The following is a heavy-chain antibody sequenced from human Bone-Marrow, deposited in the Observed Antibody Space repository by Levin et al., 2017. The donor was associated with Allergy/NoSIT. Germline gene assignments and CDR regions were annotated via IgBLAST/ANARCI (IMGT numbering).Heavy chain of an antibody. D-gene: IGHD3-22*01. J-gene: IGHJ4*02. CDR2: IKSKTDGGTV. CDR3: SSDIIVYYYEDFDY. CDR1: GFSFSDAW. V-gene: IGHV3-15*01. Sequence: GGSLRLSCVASGFSFSDAWMSWVRQAPGKGLECVGRIKSKTDGGTVDYDAPGKGRFTISRDDSRNILYLQMNRLKVEDTAFYYCSSDIIVYYYEDFDYWGQGSLVTVSS.